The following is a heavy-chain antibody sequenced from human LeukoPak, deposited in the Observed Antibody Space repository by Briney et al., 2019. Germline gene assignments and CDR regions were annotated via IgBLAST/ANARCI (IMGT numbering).Heavy chain of an antibody. CDR1: GGSFSGYY. J-gene: IGHJ4*02. CDR2: INHSGGT. Sequence: NPSETLSLTCAVYGGSFSGYYWSWIRQPPGKGLEWIGEINHSGGTNYNPSLKSRVTISVDTSKNQFSLKLSSVTAADTAVYYCARGTMVRGVIRHFDYWGQGTLVTVSS. V-gene: IGHV4-34*01. CDR3: ARGTMVRGVIRHFDY. D-gene: IGHD3-10*01.